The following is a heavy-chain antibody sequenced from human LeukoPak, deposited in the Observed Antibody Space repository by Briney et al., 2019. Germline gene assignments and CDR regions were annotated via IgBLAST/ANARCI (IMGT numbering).Heavy chain of an antibody. CDR1: EFIFSKYA. D-gene: IGHD2-15*01. CDR3: AKDKATVAAKGPFDY. Sequence: GGSLRLSCAAFEFIFSKYAMTWVRQAPGKGVEWVSCISGSGGTTYYADSVKGGFTISRDKSKNTMVLQFNSLRAEDTAVYYCAKDKATVAAKGPFDYWGQGTLVTVSS. V-gene: IGHV3-23*01. CDR2: ISGSGGTT. J-gene: IGHJ4*02.